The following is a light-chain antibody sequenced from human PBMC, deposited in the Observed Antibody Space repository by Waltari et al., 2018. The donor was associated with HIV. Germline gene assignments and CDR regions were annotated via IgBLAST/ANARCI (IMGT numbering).Light chain of an antibody. CDR3: AAWDNSLSVLVV. V-gene: IGLV1-47*01. CDR1: SSNIGSNY. J-gene: IGLJ2*01. Sequence: QSVLTQTPSASGTPGQRVTISFSGSSSNIGSNYVYWYQQLPGTAPKLLIYRNNQRPSGFTDRCSGSKSGTSASLAISGLRSEDEADYYCAAWDNSLSVLVVFGGGTKLTVL. CDR2: RNN.